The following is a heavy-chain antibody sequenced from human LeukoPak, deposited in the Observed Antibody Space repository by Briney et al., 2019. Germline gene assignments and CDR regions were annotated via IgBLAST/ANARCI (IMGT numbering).Heavy chain of an antibody. CDR3: ARAGYYDSSGYYYIDY. CDR2: IVVGSGNT. D-gene: IGHD3-22*01. CDR1: GFTFTSSA. V-gene: IGHV1-58*02. Sequence: GTSVKVSCKASGFTFTSSAMQWVRQARGQRLEWIGWIVVGSGNTNYAQKFQERVTITRDMSTSTAYMELSSLRAEDTAVYYCARAGYYDSSGYYYIDYWGQGTLVTVSS. J-gene: IGHJ4*02.